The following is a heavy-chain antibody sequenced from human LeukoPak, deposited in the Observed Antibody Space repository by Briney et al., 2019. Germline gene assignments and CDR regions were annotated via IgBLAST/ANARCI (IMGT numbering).Heavy chain of an antibody. CDR3: ARDMWGLDY. V-gene: IGHV3-72*01. CDR2: IRDKANSYTI. D-gene: IGHD1-26*01. Sequence: PGGSLRLSCAASEFTFSSYVMAWVRQAPGKGLEWLGRIRDKANSYTIEYAASLKGRFTISRDDSKNSLYLQMNSLETEDTALYFCARDMWGLDYWGQGTLVTVSS. J-gene: IGHJ4*02. CDR1: EFTFSSYV.